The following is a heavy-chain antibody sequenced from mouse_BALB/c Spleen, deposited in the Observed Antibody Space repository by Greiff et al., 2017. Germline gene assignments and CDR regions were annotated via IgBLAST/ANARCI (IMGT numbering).Heavy chain of an antibody. J-gene: IGHJ3*01. CDR3: ARSSQFSLFAY. V-gene: IGHV1-14*01. CDR1: GYTFTSYV. Sequence: VQLQQPGPELVKPGASVKMSCKASGYTFTSYVMHWVKQKPGQGLEWIGYINPYNDGTKYNEKFKGKATLTSDKSSSTAYMELSSLTSEDSAVYYCARSSQFSLFAYWGQGTLVTVSA. CDR2: INPYNDGT.